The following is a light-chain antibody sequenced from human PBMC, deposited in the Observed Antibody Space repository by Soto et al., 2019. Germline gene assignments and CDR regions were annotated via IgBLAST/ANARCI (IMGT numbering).Light chain of an antibody. J-gene: IGKJ3*01. V-gene: IGKV1-8*01. CDR1: QGIDNY. Sequence: IQMTQSPSALSASVGDRVTITCRPSQGIDNYLAWYQQKPGKAPKLLIYAASTLQSGVPSRFSGSGSGTDFTLTISCLQSEDFATYYCQQYYSYPGTFGPGTKVDIK. CDR3: QQYYSYPGT. CDR2: AAS.